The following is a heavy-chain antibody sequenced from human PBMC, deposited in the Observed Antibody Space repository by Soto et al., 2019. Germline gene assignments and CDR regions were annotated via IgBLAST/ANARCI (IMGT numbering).Heavy chain of an antibody. CDR1: GFTFSSYA. D-gene: IGHD2-15*01. Sequence: EVQLLESGGGLVQPGGSLRLSCAASGFTFSSYAMSWVRQAPGKGLEWVSAISGSGGSTYYADSVKGRFTMSRDNSKNTLYLQMNSLRAEDTAVYYCANGGYCSGGSCYSSGMDVWGQGTTVTVSS. CDR2: ISGSGGST. V-gene: IGHV3-23*01. CDR3: ANGGYCSGGSCYSSGMDV. J-gene: IGHJ6*02.